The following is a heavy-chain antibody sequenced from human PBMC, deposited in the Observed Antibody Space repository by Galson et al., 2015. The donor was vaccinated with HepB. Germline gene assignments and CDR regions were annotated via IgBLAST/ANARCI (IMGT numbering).Heavy chain of an antibody. CDR2: ISSNGDST. J-gene: IGHJ4*02. V-gene: IGHV3-64*02. CDR1: GFTFSTYT. Sequence: SLRLSCAASGFTFSTYTMHWVRQAPGKGLEYVSGISSNGDSTYYADSVKGRFAISRDNSKNTLYLQMGSLRPEETAVYYCARGVQDRWIRLPSDYWGQGTLVTVSS. D-gene: IGHD5-12*01. CDR3: ARGVQDRWIRLPSDY.